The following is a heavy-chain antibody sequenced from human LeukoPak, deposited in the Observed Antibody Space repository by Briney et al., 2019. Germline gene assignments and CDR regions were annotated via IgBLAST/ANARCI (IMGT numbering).Heavy chain of an antibody. CDR3: VTVDLFGDLYYFYMDV. V-gene: IGHV1-24*01. CDR2: FDPEDGGT. D-gene: IGHD3-3*01. CDR1: GSTLTDLS. Sequence: GAPVKVSCKVSGSTLTDLSVHWVRQAPGGGLEWLGGFDPEDGGTLYTEKFKGRLTMTEDTSTDTAYMELTSLRSDDTAVYYCVTVDLFGDLYYFYMDVWGEGTTVTASS. J-gene: IGHJ6*03.